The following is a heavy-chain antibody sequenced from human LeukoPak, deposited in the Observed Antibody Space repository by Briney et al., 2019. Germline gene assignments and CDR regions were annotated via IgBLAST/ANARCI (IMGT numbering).Heavy chain of an antibody. CDR1: GSSMNLYS. V-gene: IGHV4-59*12. D-gene: IGHD2-21*01. CDR3: ATTEKNRYYIIL. Sequence: SETLSLTCSVSGSSMNLYSWNWIRQSPGKGLEWIAYMYYSGTTNYNPSLENRAAISLDLSRHQFSLRLNSVTAADTAVYFCATTEKNRYYIILWGPGTTVIVSS. J-gene: IGHJ6*01. CDR2: MYYSGTT.